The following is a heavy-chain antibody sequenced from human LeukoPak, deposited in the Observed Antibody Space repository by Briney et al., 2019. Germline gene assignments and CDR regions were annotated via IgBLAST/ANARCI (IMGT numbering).Heavy chain of an antibody. J-gene: IGHJ4*02. CDR3: ARGNWNYMDY. CDR2: IYHSGST. Sequence: SETLSLTCAVSGGSISSGGYSWSWIRQPPGKGLEWIGYIYHSGSTYYNPSLKSRVTISVDRSKNQFSLKLSSATAADTAVYYCARGNWNYMDYWGQGTLVTVSS. V-gene: IGHV4-30-2*01. D-gene: IGHD1-1*01. CDR1: GGSISSGGYS.